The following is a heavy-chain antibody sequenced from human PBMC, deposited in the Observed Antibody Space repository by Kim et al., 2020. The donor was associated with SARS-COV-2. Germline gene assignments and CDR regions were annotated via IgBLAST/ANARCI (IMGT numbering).Heavy chain of an antibody. CDR2: INPSGGGT. CDR3: AVRGVIIDFDY. J-gene: IGHJ4*02. CDR1: GYTFTSYY. Sequence: ASVKVSCKASGYTFTSYYMHWVRQAPGQGLEWMGIINPSGGGTSYAQKFQGRVTMTRDTSTSTVYMELSSLRSEDTAVYYCAVRGVIIDFDYWGQGTLVTVSS. D-gene: IGHD3-10*01. V-gene: IGHV1-46*01.